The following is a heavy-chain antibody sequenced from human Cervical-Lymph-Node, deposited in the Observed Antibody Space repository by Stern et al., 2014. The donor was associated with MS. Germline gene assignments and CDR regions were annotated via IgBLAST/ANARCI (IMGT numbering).Heavy chain of an antibody. J-gene: IGHJ6*02. D-gene: IGHD3-3*01. V-gene: IGHV3-30*18. CDR1: RLIFSGYG. CDR3: AKDIRFAPMDV. CDR2: ISDDGSRK. Sequence: QVQLEESGGGVVQPGTSLRLPWVASRLIFSGYGRHLVRQAPGQGLEWVAVISDDGSRKHYADSVNGRFTIFRDNSKNTVYLQMNSLRAEDTAVYYCAKDIRFAPMDVWGQGTTVTVSS.